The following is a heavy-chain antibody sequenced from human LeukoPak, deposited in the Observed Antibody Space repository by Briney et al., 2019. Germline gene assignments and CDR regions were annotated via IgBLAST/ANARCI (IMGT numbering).Heavy chain of an antibody. CDR1: GFTFDDYA. D-gene: IGHD6-13*01. J-gene: IGHJ4*02. CDR2: ISWNSGSI. Sequence: PGGSLRLSCAASGFTFDDYAMHWVRQAPGKGLEWVSGISWNSGSIGYADSVKGRFTISRDNAKNSLYLQMNSLRAEDTALYYCAKVVTTSSSWYKPLFDYWGQGTLVTVSS. V-gene: IGHV3-9*01. CDR3: AKVVTTSSSWYKPLFDY.